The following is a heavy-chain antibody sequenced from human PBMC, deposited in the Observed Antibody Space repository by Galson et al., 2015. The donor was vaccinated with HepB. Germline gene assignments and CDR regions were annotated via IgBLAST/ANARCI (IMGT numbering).Heavy chain of an antibody. CDR2: IIPIFGTA. V-gene: IGHV1-69*13. CDR1: GGTFSSYA. D-gene: IGHD3-3*01. Sequence: SVKVSCKASGGTFSSYAISWVRQAPGQGLEWMGGIIPIFGTANYAQKFQGRVTITADESTSTAYMELSSLRSEDTAVYYCARDLAIFGVVPKGHDAFDIWGQGTMVTVSS. CDR3: ARDLAIFGVVPKGHDAFDI. J-gene: IGHJ3*02.